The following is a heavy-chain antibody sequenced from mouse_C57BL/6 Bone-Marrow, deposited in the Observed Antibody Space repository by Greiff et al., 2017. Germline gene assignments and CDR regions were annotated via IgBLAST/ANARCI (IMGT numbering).Heavy chain of an antibody. CDR1: GYTFTSYW. D-gene: IGHD1-1*01. Sequence: QVQLQQPGAELVKPGASVKMSCKASGYTFTSYWITWVKQRPGQGLEWIGDIYPGSGSTNYNEKFKSKATLTVDTSPSTAYMQLSSLTSEDSAVYYCASHGSPYYYAMDYWGQGTSVTVSS. CDR2: IYPGSGST. CDR3: ASHGSPYYYAMDY. J-gene: IGHJ4*01. V-gene: IGHV1-55*01.